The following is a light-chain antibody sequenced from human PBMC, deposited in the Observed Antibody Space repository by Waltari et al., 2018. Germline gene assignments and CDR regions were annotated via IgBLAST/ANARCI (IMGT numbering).Light chain of an antibody. CDR3: MQGTHWPWT. CDR1: QSLVHSDGKTY. V-gene: IGKV2-30*02. CDR2: KVS. J-gene: IGKJ1*01. Sequence: DVVMTQSPLSLPVTLGQPASISCRSSQSLVHSDGKTYLNWFHQRPGQSPRRLIYKVSNRDSGVPDRFSGSGSCTYFTLRISRVEAEDVGVYYCMQGTHWPWTFGQGTKVEIK.